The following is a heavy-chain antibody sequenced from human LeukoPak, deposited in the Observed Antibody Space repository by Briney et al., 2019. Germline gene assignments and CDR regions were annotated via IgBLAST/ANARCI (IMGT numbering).Heavy chain of an antibody. CDR2: VSADGSNK. Sequence: GGSLRLSCEASGFTFSSYGMHWVRQAPGKGLEWVAVVSADGSNKQYADSVKGRFTISRDNSKNTLYLQLNSLRTEDTAVYYCAKGGVSDSGSWYGGYFDYWGQGTLVTVSS. D-gene: IGHD6-13*01. V-gene: IGHV3-30*18. CDR3: AKGGVSDSGSWYGGYFDY. J-gene: IGHJ4*02. CDR1: GFTFSSYG.